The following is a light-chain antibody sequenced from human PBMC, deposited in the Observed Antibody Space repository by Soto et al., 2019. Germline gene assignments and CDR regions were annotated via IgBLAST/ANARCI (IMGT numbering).Light chain of an antibody. CDR2: GAS. J-gene: IGKJ1*01. CDR1: QSVSSSY. Sequence: EIVLTQSPGTLSLSPGERATLSCRASQSVSSSYLAWYQQKPGQAPRLLIYGASSRATGNPDRFSGSGSGTDVTLTISRLEPEDFAVYYCQQYGSSPRTCGQGTKVEIK. V-gene: IGKV3-20*01. CDR3: QQYGSSPRT.